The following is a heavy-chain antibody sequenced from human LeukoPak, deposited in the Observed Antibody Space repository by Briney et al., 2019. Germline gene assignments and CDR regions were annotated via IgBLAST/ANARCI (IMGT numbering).Heavy chain of an antibody. V-gene: IGHV4-34*01. CDR3: ARGRGYYGSGRGYWYFDL. CDR2: INHSGST. J-gene: IGHJ2*01. Sequence: PSETLSLTCAVYGGSFSGYYWSWIRQPPGKGLEWIGEINHSGSTNYNPSLKSRVTISVDTSQNQFSLKLSSVTAADTAVYYCARGRGYYGSGRGYWYFDLWGRGTLVTVSS. CDR1: GGSFSGYY. D-gene: IGHD3-10*01.